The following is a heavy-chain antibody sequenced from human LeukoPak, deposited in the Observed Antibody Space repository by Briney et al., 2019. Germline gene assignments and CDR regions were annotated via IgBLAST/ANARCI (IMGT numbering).Heavy chain of an antibody. V-gene: IGHV4-61*08. Sequence: SETLSLTCTVSGGSISSGDYYWSWIRQPPGKGLEWIGYIYYSGSTNYNPSLKSRVTISVDTSKNQFSLKLSSVTAADTAVYYCARSPVLWFGESDAFDIWGQGTMVTVSS. J-gene: IGHJ3*02. CDR2: IYYSGST. D-gene: IGHD3-10*01. CDR3: ARSPVLWFGESDAFDI. CDR1: GGSISSGDYY.